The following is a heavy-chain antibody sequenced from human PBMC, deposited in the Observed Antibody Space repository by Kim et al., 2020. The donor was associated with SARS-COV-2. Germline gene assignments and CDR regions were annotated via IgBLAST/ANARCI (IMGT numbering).Heavy chain of an antibody. V-gene: IGHV1-3*01. J-gene: IGHJ4*02. CDR3: ARDSGDSREAMVRGVIFDY. CDR1: GYTFSSYA. CDR2: INAGNGNT. D-gene: IGHD3-10*01. Sequence: ASVKVSCKASGYTFSSYAMHWVRQAPGQRLEWMGWINAGNGNTKYSQKFQGRVTITRDTSASTAYMELSSLRSEDTAVYYCARDSGDSREAMVRGVIFDYWGQGTLVTVSS.